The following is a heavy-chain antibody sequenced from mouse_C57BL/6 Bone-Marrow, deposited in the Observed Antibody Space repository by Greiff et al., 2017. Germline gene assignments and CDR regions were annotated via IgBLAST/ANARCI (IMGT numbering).Heavy chain of an antibody. CDR2: IDPSDSYT. CDR3: AREGAYYISYFDY. CDR1: GYTFTSYW. J-gene: IGHJ2*01. Sequence: QVQLQQPGAELVMPGASVKLSCKASGYTFTSYWMHWVKQRPGQGLEWIGEIDPSDSYTNYNQKFKGKSTLTVDKSSSTAYMQLSSLTSEDSAVYYCAREGAYYISYFDYWGQGTTLTVSS. D-gene: IGHD2-12*01. V-gene: IGHV1-69*01.